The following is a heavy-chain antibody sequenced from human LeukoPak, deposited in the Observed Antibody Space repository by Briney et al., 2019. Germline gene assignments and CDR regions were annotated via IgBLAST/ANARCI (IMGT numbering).Heavy chain of an antibody. V-gene: IGHV5-51*01. J-gene: IGHJ4*02. Sequence: GESLKISFKGSGYSFSSYWIGWVRPMPGKGREWMGIIYPGDSDTRYSPSFQGQVTISADKSISTAYLQWTSLKASDTAMYYCARRSSGLDCWGQGTLVTVSS. D-gene: IGHD3-22*01. CDR2: IYPGDSDT. CDR3: ARRSSGLDC. CDR1: GYSFSSYW.